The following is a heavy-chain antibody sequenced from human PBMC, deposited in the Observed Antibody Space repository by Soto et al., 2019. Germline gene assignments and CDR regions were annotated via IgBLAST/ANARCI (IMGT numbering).Heavy chain of an antibody. J-gene: IGHJ4*02. CDR3: ASVSVSPTSIAAAGTNY. V-gene: IGHV4-34*01. D-gene: IGHD6-13*01. CDR1: GGSFSGYY. CDR2: INHSGST. Sequence: SETRSLTCAVDGGSFSGYYWRWIRQPPGGGLEWIGEINHSGSTNYNPSLKSRVTISVDTSKNQFSLTLSSVTAADTAVYYCASVSVSPTSIAAAGTNYWGKGTLVTVSS.